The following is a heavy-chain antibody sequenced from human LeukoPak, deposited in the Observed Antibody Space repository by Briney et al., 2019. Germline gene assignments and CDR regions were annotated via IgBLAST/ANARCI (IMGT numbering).Heavy chain of an antibody. J-gene: IGHJ4*02. CDR1: GFTFSSYA. CDR2: ISASGNTI. Sequence: GGSLRLSCAASGFTFSSYAMNWVRQAPGKGLEWVSYISASGNTIHYADSVKGRFTISRDNDKNSLYPQMNSLRAEDTAVYYCARDIREYYDSSGYYFDYWGQGTLVTVSS. CDR3: ARDIREYYDSSGYYFDY. V-gene: IGHV3-48*03. D-gene: IGHD3-22*01.